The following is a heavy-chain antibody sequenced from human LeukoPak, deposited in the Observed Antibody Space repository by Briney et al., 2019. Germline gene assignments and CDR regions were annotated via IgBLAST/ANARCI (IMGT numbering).Heavy chain of an antibody. CDR3: ARSGLRGYSGYGGDY. D-gene: IGHD5-12*01. CDR2: INHSGST. Sequence: SETLSLTCAVYGGSFSGYYWSWTRQPPGKGLEWIGEINHSGSTNYNPSLKSRVTISVDTSKNQFSLKLSSVTAADTAVYYCARSGLRGYSGYGGDYWGQGTLVTVSS. J-gene: IGHJ4*02. CDR1: GGSFSGYY. V-gene: IGHV4-34*01.